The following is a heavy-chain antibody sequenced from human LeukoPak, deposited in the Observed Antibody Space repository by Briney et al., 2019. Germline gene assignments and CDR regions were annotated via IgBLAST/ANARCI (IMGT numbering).Heavy chain of an antibody. J-gene: IGHJ4*02. CDR1: GFTFSSYG. CDR2: ISYDGSNK. V-gene: IGHV3-30*18. Sequence: QPGGSLRLSRAASGFTFSSYGMHWVRQAPGKGLEWVAVISYDGSNKYYADSVKGRFTISRDNSKNTLYLQMNSLRAEDTAVYYCAKDLGTNWGQGTLVTVSS. CDR3: AKDLGTN. D-gene: IGHD1-1*01.